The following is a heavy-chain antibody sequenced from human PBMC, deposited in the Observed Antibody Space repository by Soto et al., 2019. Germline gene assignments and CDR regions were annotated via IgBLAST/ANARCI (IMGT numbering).Heavy chain of an antibody. CDR2: ISGSGNII. D-gene: IGHD4-17*01. Sequence: PGGSLRLSCAASGFTFSSFELNWVRQAPGKGLEWISYISGSGNIITYADSVKGRFTISRDNAKNSLYLQMNSLRAEDTALYYCARWRQTTYHGMDVWGQGTTVTVS. J-gene: IGHJ6*02. CDR3: ARWRQTTYHGMDV. V-gene: IGHV3-48*03. CDR1: GFTFSSFE.